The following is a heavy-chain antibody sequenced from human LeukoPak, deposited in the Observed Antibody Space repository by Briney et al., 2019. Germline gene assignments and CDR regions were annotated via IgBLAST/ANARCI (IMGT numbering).Heavy chain of an antibody. Sequence: SETLSLTCAVYGGSFSGYYWSWIRQPPGKGLEWIGEINHSGSTTYNPSLKTRVTTSVDTSKNQFSPKVTSVTAADTAVYYCARGDYCSGGSCYLNYWGQGTLVTVSS. CDR3: ARGDYCSGGSCYLNY. CDR1: GGSFSGYY. D-gene: IGHD2-15*01. CDR2: INHSGST. V-gene: IGHV4-34*01. J-gene: IGHJ4*02.